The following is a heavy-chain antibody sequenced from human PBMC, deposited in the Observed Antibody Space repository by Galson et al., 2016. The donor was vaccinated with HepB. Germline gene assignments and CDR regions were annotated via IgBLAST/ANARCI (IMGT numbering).Heavy chain of an antibody. Sequence: LSLTCTVSGGSISSSSYYWGWIRQPPGKGLEWVGSINYSGSTYYNPSLKSGVTISVDTSKNQFSLNLSSVTAADTAVYYCARHLNYGSYYFDYWGLGTLVTVSS. CDR2: INYSGST. J-gene: IGHJ4*02. CDR3: ARHLNYGSYYFDY. D-gene: IGHD4-11*01. CDR1: GGSISSSSYY. V-gene: IGHV4-39*01.